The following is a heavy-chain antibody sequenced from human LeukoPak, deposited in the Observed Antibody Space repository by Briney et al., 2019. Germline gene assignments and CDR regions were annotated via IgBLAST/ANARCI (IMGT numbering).Heavy chain of an antibody. D-gene: IGHD3-3*01. J-gene: IGHJ5*02. CDR2: ISTYDGNT. CDR1: GYTFTTYG. CDR3: ATLRPDFWSGYFTSENWFDP. Sequence: ASVKVSCKASGYTFTTYGINWVRQAPGQGPEWMGWISTYDGNTNYAQKLRGRVTMTTDTSTGTAYMELSSLRSEDTAVYYCATLRPDFWSGYFTSENWFDPWGQGTLVTVSS. V-gene: IGHV1-18*01.